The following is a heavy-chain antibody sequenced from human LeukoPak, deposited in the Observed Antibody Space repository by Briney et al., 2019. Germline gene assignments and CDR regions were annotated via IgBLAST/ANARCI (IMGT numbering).Heavy chain of an antibody. J-gene: IGHJ6*02. D-gene: IGHD3-10*01. V-gene: IGHV3-23*01. CDR2: ISGLGDKT. Sequence: PGVSLRLSCAASKFTFSSHAMNWVRQTPGKGLEWVSTISGLGDKTYYADSVKGRFTISRDNSKNTLFLQMNSLRAEDTAVYYCAKDQGDTMVRGAPPYYYYGMDVWGQGTAVTVSS. CDR1: KFTFSSHA. CDR3: AKDQGDTMVRGAPPYYYYGMDV.